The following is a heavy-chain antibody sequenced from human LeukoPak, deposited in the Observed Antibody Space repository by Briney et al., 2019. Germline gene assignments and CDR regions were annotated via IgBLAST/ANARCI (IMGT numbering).Heavy chain of an antibody. CDR2: INHSGST. CDR1: GGSFSGYY. Sequence: SETLSLTCAVYGGSFSGYYWSWIRQPPGKGLEWIGEINHSGSTNYNPSLKSRVTISVDKSKNQFSLKLSSVTAADTAVYYCARALTPGIAAAGLDYWGQGTLVTVSS. D-gene: IGHD6-13*01. J-gene: IGHJ4*02. CDR3: ARALTPGIAAAGLDY. V-gene: IGHV4-34*01.